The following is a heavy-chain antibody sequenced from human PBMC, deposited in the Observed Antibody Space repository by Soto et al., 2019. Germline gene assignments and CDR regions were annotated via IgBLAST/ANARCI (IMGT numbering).Heavy chain of an antibody. D-gene: IGHD2-2*01. CDR1: GYTFTSYD. CDR3: ARDLRCSSTTCYRELDS. V-gene: IGHV1-8*01. Sequence: ASVKVSCKASGYTFTSYDINWVRQATGQGLEWMGRMNPNRGKTDYAQKFQGRVTITTNTSTSTAYMELSSLRSDDTAVYYCARDLRCSSTTCYRELDSWGQGTLVTVSS. J-gene: IGHJ4*02. CDR2: MNPNRGKT.